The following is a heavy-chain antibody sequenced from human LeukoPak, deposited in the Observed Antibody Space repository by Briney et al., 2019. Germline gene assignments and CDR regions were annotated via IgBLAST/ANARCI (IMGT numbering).Heavy chain of an antibody. V-gene: IGHV4-59*01. CDR1: GGSTSSYY. Sequence: SETLSLTCSVSGGSTSSYYWSWIRQPPGKGLEWIGYIYYSGSTNYNPSFKSRVTISVDTSKNQFSLQLSSVTAADTAVYYCARYISGTSQVFDYWGQGTLVTVSS. D-gene: IGHD1-20*01. CDR2: IYYSGST. CDR3: ARYISGTSQVFDY. J-gene: IGHJ4*02.